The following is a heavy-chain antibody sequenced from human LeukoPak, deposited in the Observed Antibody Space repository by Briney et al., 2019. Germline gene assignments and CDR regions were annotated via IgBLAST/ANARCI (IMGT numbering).Heavy chain of an antibody. CDR2: FDPENGET. CDR3: ATSYYDILTGYRPLAY. Sequence: ASVKVSGKVSGYTLTELSMHWVRQAPGKGLEWMGGFDPENGETIYAQKFQGRVTMTEDTSTDTAYMELSSLRSEDTAVYYCATSYYDILTGYRPLAYWGQGTLVTVSS. J-gene: IGHJ4*02. V-gene: IGHV1-24*01. D-gene: IGHD3-9*01. CDR1: GYTLTELS.